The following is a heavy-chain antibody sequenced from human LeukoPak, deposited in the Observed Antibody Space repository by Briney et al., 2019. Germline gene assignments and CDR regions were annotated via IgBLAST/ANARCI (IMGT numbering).Heavy chain of an antibody. CDR1: GFTFSSYA. Sequence: GRSLRLSCAASGFTFSSYAMHWVRQAPGKGLEWVAVISYDGSNKYYADSVKGRFTISRDNAKNSLYLQMNSLRAEDTAVYYCASPAAYYYDSSGYYAWGQGTLVTVSS. J-gene: IGHJ4*02. CDR2: ISYDGSNK. CDR3: ASPAAYYYDSSGYYA. V-gene: IGHV3-30-3*01. D-gene: IGHD3-22*01.